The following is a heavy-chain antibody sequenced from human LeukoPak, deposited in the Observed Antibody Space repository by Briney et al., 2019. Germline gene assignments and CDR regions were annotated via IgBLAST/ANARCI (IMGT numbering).Heavy chain of an antibody. V-gene: IGHV3-53*01. D-gene: IGHD3-10*02. CDR2: IYSDNT. J-gene: IGHJ6*04. CDR1: GFTVSSNS. CDR3: AEPGITMIGGV. Sequence: GGSLRLSCTVSGFTVSSNSMSWVRQAPGKGLEWVSFIYSDNTHYSDSVKGRFTISRDNSKNTLYLQMNSLRAEDTAVYYCAEPGITMIGGVWGKGTTVTISS.